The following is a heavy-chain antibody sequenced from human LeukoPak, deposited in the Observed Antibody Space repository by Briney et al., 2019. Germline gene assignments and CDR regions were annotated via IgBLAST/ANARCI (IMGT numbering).Heavy chain of an antibody. J-gene: IGHJ4*02. D-gene: IGHD3-16*02. CDR2: ISSSSSTI. V-gene: IGHV3-48*01. CDR3: ARDDAITFGGVIVIFDY. Sequence: GGSLRLSCAASGFTFSSYSMNWVRQAPGKGLEWVSYISSSSSTIYYADSVKGRFTISRDNTKTSRYLQMNRLRAEDTAVYYCARDDAITFGGVIVIFDYWGQGTLVTVSS. CDR1: GFTFSSYS.